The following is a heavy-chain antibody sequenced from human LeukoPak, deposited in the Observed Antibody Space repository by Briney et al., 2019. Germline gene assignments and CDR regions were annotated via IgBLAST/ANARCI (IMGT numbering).Heavy chain of an antibody. V-gene: IGHV4-31*03. CDR2: IYYRGKT. CDR3: ARTPRDYVFWLDP. D-gene: IGHD4-17*01. CDR1: GGSINSDGFY. J-gene: IGHJ5*02. Sequence: PSETLSLTCTVSGGSINSDGFYWNWIRQRPGKGLEWLGYIYYRGKTYYNPSLKSRLTISIETSKTQFSLRLTSVTAADPAVYYCARTPRDYVFWLDPWGPGILVTVSS.